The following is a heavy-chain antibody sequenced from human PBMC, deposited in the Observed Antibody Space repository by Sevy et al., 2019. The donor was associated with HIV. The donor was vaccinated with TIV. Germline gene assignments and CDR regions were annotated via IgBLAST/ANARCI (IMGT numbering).Heavy chain of an antibody. J-gene: IGHJ4*02. V-gene: IGHV5-51*01. CDR2: IYPGDSDT. CDR3: ARRGYSGYDYGNYFDY. CDR1: GYSFTSYW. D-gene: IGHD5-12*01. Sequence: GGSLKISCKGSGYSFTSYWIGWVRQMPGKGLEWMGIIYPGDSDTRYSPSFQGQVTISADKSISTAYLQWSSLKASDTAMYYCARRGYSGYDYGNYFDYWGQGTLVTVSS.